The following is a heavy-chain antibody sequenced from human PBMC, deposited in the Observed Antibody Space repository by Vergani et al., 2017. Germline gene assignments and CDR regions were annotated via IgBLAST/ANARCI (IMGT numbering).Heavy chain of an antibody. CDR1: GESFSDYY. CDR2: INHSGNT. V-gene: IGHV4-34*01. CDR3: ARGETRTDWLDP. D-gene: IGHD3/OR15-3a*01. Sequence: QVQLQQWGTGLLKPSETLSLTCAVYGESFSDYYWIWIRQPPGKRLEWIGEINHSGNTNYNPFLKSRVTISINTSKNQFSLKVHSVTAADTAVYYCARGETRTDWLDPWGQGTQVIVSS. J-gene: IGHJ5*02.